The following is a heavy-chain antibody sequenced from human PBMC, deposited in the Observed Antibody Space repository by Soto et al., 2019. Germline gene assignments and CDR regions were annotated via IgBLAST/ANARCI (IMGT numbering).Heavy chain of an antibody. CDR2: IYYSGGT. Sequence: SETLSLTCTVSGGSISSSSYYWGWIRQHPGKGLEWIGYIYYSGGTYYNPSLKNRVTISVDTSKNQFTLKLRSVTAADTAVYYCARSVSSIAARRFNWFDPWGQGTLVTAPQ. CDR1: GGSISSSSYY. CDR3: ARSVSSIAARRFNWFDP. J-gene: IGHJ5*02. V-gene: IGHV4-31*03. D-gene: IGHD6-6*01.